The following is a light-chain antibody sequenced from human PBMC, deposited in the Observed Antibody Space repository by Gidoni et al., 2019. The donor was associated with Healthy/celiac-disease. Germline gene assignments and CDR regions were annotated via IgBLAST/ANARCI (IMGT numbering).Light chain of an antibody. V-gene: IGKV1-33*01. CDR2: DAS. CDR3: QQYDNL. Sequence: DNQMTQSPSSLSASVGDRVTITCQASQDISNYLNWYQQKPGKAPKLLIYDASNLETGVPSRCSGSGSGTDFTFTISSLQPEDIATYYCQQYDNLFXPXTKVDIK. J-gene: IGKJ3*01. CDR1: QDISNY.